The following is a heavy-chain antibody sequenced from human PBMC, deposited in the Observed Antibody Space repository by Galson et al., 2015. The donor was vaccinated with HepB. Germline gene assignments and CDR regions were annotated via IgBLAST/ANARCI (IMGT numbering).Heavy chain of an antibody. CDR1: GDSVSSTSAA. Sequence: CAISGDSVSSTSAAWNWIRQSPPRGLEWLGRTYYRSKWYNDYAVPVKSRITINPDTSKNQFSLQLNSVTPEDTAVYYCARNSGWFGVDCWGQGTLVTISS. CDR2: TYYRSKWYN. CDR3: ARNSGWFGVDC. D-gene: IGHD6-19*01. J-gene: IGHJ4*02. V-gene: IGHV6-1*01.